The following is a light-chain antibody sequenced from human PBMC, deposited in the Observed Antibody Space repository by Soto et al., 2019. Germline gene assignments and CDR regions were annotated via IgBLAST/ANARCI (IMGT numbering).Light chain of an antibody. CDR2: DVT. CDR3: GSITRSSTSV. CDR1: DVGGFEY. Sequence: DVGGFEYVSWYQHQPGKAPKLIIYDVTKRPSGVSNPFSGSKSGNTASLTISGIQAEDEGDYYCGSITRSSTSVFGTGTKGTVL. J-gene: IGLJ1*01. V-gene: IGLV2-14*01.